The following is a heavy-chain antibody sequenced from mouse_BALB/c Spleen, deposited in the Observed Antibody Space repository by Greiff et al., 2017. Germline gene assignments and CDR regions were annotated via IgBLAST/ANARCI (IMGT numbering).Heavy chain of an antibody. CDR3: ARLTTRNWYFDV. CDR2: ISSGGGST. V-gene: IGHV5-12-1*01. D-gene: IGHD2-12*01. J-gene: IGHJ1*01. Sequence: EVQLVESGGGLVKPGGSLKLSCAASGFAFSSYDMSWVRQTPEKRLEWVAYISSGGGSTYYPDTVKGRFTISRDNAKNTLYLQMSSLKSEDTAMYYCARLTTRNWYFDVWGAGTTVTVSS. CDR1: GFAFSSYD.